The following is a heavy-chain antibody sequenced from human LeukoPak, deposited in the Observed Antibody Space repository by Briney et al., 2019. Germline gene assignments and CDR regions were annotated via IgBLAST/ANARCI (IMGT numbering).Heavy chain of an antibody. CDR1: GYTLTELS. D-gene: IGHD6-13*01. Sequence: GASVKVSCKVSGYTLTELSMHWVRQAPGKGLEWMGGFDPEDGETIYAQKFQGRVTMTEDTSTDTAYMELSSLRSEDTAVYYCARGPKIAAAGRGDYYYYYMDVWGKGTTVTISS. V-gene: IGHV1-24*01. J-gene: IGHJ6*03. CDR2: FDPEDGET. CDR3: ARGPKIAAAGRGDYYYYYMDV.